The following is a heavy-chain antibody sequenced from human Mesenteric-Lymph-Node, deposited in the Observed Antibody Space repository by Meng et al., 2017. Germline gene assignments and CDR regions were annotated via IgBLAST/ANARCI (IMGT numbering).Heavy chain of an antibody. J-gene: IGHJ4*02. D-gene: IGHD6-13*01. CDR1: GFTFNTYW. CDR2: IHGDGSTP. Sequence: GGSLRLSCAASGFTFNTYWMHWVRQAPGKGLLWVSRIHGDGSTPSYADSVRGRFTISRDNAKNTLYLQMNNLRAEDTAVYFCARRSAAGGFLDYWGQGTLVTVSS. CDR3: ARRSAAGGFLDY. V-gene: IGHV3-74*01.